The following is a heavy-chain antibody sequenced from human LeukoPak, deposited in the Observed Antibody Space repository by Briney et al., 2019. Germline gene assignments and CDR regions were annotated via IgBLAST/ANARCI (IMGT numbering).Heavy chain of an antibody. D-gene: IGHD6-13*01. J-gene: IGHJ4*02. V-gene: IGHV4-4*07. Sequence: SETLSLTCTVSGGSIISYYWSWIRQPAGKGLEWIGRIYTSGSTNYNPSLKSRVTISVDTSKNQFSLKLSSVTAADTAVYYCARQGGYSSSPDFWGQGTLVTVSS. CDR2: IYTSGST. CDR1: GGSIISYY. CDR3: ARQGGYSSSPDF.